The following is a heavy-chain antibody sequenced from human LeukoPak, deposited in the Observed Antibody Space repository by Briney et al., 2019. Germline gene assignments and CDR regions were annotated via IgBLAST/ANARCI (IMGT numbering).Heavy chain of an antibody. J-gene: IGHJ6*03. CDR2: IDPSSTYI. CDR3: ARAGYCSSTSCYSPYYMDV. D-gene: IGHD2-2*02. CDR1: GFTFRSYS. V-gene: IGHV3-21*01. Sequence: GGSLRLSCAASGFTFRSYSMNWVRQAPGKGLEWVSAIDPSSTYIYYADSVKGRFTISRDNAENSLYLQMNSLRVEDTAVYYCARAGYCSSTSCYSPYYMDVWGKGTTVTVSS.